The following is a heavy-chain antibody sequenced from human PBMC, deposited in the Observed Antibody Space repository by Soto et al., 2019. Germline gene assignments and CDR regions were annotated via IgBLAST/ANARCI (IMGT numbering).Heavy chain of an antibody. CDR3: ARTLIVVVPAATGYWFDP. J-gene: IGHJ5*02. V-gene: IGHV4-31*03. CDR2: IYYSGST. D-gene: IGHD2-2*01. Sequence: SSETLSLTCTVSGGSISSGGYYWSWIRQHPGKGLEWIGYIYYSGSTYYNPSLRSRVTISVDTSKNQFSLKLSSVTAADTAVYYCARTLIVVVPAATGYWFDPWGQGTLVTVSS. CDR1: GGSISSGGYY.